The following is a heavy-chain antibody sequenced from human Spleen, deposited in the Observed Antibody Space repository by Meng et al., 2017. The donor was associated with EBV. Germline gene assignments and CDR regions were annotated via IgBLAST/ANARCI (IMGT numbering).Heavy chain of an antibody. V-gene: IGHV4-4*02. CDR1: RGFITSGDW. CDR3: ARAGYHRPASEY. Sequence: GQRRESGPGLVRPSGTLSLTCAVSRGFITSGDWWSWGRQSPGKGLEWIGEIHHSGGTSYNPSLKSRVTISLDMSKDQFSLRLSSVTAADTAVYYCARAGYHRPASEYWGQGTLVTVSS. J-gene: IGHJ4*02. D-gene: IGHD2-15*01. CDR2: IHHSGGT.